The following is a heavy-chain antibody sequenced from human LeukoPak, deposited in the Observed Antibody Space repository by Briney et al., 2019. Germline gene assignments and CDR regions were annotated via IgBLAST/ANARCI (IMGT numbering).Heavy chain of an antibody. CDR1: GFTFSSHA. CDR2: ITGGGDSA. J-gene: IGHJ4*02. CDR3: VSGDTGSGYYY. Sequence: GGSLRLSCGASGFTFSSHAMSWVRQTPERGLEWVPAITGGGDSAYYPDSVKGRFTISRDNSKNTLYLQMNNLGAEDTALYYCVSGDTGSGYYYWGQGTLVTVSS. V-gene: IGHV3-23*01. D-gene: IGHD3-22*01.